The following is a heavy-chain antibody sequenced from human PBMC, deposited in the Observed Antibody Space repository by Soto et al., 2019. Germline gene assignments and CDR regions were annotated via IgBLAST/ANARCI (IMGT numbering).Heavy chain of an antibody. CDR1: GYTLTELS. J-gene: IGHJ5*02. V-gene: IGHV1-24*01. CDR2: FDPEDGET. CDR3: ATLSNDFWSGPNNWFDP. Sequence: KVSCKVSGYTLTELSMHWVRQAPGKGLEWMGGFDPEDGETIYAQKFQGRVTMTEDTSTDTAYMELSSLRSEDTAVYYCATLSNDFWSGPNNWFDPWAREPWSPSPQ. D-gene: IGHD3-3*01.